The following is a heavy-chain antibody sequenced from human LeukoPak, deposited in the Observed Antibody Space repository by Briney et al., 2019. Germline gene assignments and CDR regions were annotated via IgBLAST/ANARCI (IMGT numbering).Heavy chain of an antibody. CDR3: ARGDYDYVWGSYFDY. D-gene: IGHD3-16*01. Sequence: GGSLRLSCAASGITVSSNYMSWVRQAPGKGLEWVSVIYSGGSTYYADSVKGRFTISRHNSKNTLYLQMNSLRAEDTAVYYCARGDYDYVWGSYFDYWGQGTLVTVSS. CDR1: GITVSSNY. V-gene: IGHV3-53*04. J-gene: IGHJ4*02. CDR2: IYSGGST.